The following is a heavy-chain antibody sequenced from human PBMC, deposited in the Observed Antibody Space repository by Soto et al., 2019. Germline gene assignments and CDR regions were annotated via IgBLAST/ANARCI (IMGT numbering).Heavy chain of an antibody. J-gene: IGHJ4*02. CDR2: ISYDGSNK. Sequence: QVQLVESGGGVVQPGRSLRLSCAASGFTFSSYGMHWVRQAPGKGLEWVAVISYDGSNKYYADSVKGRFTISRDNSKNTLYLQMNSLRAEDTAVYYCAKEVWGSGWYLGDCWGQGTLVTVSS. V-gene: IGHV3-30*18. D-gene: IGHD6-19*01. CDR1: GFTFSSYG. CDR3: AKEVWGSGWYLGDC.